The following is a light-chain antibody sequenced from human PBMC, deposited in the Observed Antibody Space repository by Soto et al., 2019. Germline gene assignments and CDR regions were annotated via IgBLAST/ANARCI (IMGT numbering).Light chain of an antibody. Sequence: DIVMTQSPLSLPVTPGEPASISCRSSQSLLHSNGYNYLDWYLQKPGHSPQLLIYLGSNRASGVPYRFSGSGSGTDFTLKISRVEAEDVGVYYCMQALPTPPTVGPGTKVDIK. CDR2: LGS. CDR3: MQALPTPPT. V-gene: IGKV2-28*01. J-gene: IGKJ3*01. CDR1: QSLLHSNGYNY.